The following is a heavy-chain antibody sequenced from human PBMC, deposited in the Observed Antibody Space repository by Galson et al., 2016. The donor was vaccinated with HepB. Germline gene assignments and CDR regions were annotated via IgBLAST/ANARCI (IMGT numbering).Heavy chain of an antibody. CDR3: ARRGVDSRGYYHIDAFDS. V-gene: IGHV5-51*01. J-gene: IGHJ3*02. D-gene: IGHD3-22*01. Sequence: QSGAEVKKPGESLKISCKGSGYSFFKYWIGWVRQMPGKGLQWMGIIYPGDSDTRYSPSFQGQVTISADWSISTAYLQWSSLKASDTAIYYCARRGVDSRGYYHIDAFDSWGQGTMITFSS. CDR1: GYSFFKYW. CDR2: IYPGDSDT.